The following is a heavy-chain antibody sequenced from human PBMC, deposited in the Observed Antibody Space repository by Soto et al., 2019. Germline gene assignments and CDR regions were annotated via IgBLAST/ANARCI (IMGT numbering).Heavy chain of an antibody. J-gene: IGHJ4*02. CDR2: ISGSGGSK. CDR1: GFTFSSYG. Sequence: GPLRLPCAASGFTFSSYGMSWVRQAPGKGLEWVSVISGSGGSKYYADSVKGRFTISRDNSKNTLYLQMKSLRAEDTAVYYCAGGTMVRGVIRFDYGGQGTLVTVPA. CDR3: AGGTMVRGVIRFDY. D-gene: IGHD3-10*01. V-gene: IGHV3-23*01.